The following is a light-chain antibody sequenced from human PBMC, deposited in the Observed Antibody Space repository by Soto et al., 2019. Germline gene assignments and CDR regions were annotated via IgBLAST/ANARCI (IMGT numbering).Light chain of an antibody. CDR3: QQDYNLPPWT. CDR2: GAS. J-gene: IGKJ1*01. Sequence: PGERVTLSCRASQSVSTSYSTWYQQKPGQAPRLLIYGASTRATSIPARFSGSGSGTDFTLTISSLQPEDFAVYYCQQDYNLPPWTFGQGTKVEIK. CDR1: QSVSTSY. V-gene: IGKV3D-7*01.